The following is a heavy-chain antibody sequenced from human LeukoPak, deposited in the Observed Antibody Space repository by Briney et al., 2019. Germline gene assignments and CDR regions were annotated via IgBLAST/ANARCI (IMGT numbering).Heavy chain of an antibody. J-gene: IGHJ3*02. CDR2: INHSGST. V-gene: IGHV4-34*01. Sequence: SETLSLTCAVYSGSFSGYYWSWIRQPPGKGLEWIGEINHSGSTNYNPSLKSRVTISVDTSKNQFSLKLSSVTAADTAVYYCARITDRTIIGEIMHGFDIWGQGTPVTVSS. D-gene: IGHD3-3*01. CDR3: ARITDRTIIGEIMHGFDI. CDR1: SGSFSGYY.